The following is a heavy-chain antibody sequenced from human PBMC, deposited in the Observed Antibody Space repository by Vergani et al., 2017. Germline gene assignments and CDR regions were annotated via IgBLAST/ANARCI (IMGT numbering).Heavy chain of an antibody. D-gene: IGHD2-2*01. CDR3: ARVLGVVPAETNPVPFDY. CDR1: GGTFSSYT. CDR2: ISAYNGNT. Sequence: QVQLVQSGAEVKKPGSSVKVSCKASGGTFSSYTISWVRQAPGQGLEWMGWISAYNGNTNYAQKLQGRVTMTTDTSTSTAYMELRSLRSDDTAVYYCARVLGVVPAETNPVPFDYWGQGTLVTVSS. V-gene: IGHV1-18*01. J-gene: IGHJ4*02.